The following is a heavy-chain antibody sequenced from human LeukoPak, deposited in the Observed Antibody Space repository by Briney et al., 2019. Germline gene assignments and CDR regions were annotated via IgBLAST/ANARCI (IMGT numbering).Heavy chain of an antibody. V-gene: IGHV1-18*01. CDR1: GYTFTSYG. CDR3: ASSRHYYYYYMDV. CDR2: ISAYNGNT. J-gene: IGHJ6*03. Sequence: GASVKVSCKASGYTFTSYGISWVRQAPGQGLEWMGWISAYNGNTNYAQKLQGRVTMTTDTSTSTAYMELSSLRSEDTAVYYCASSRHYYYYYMDVWGKGTTVTVSS.